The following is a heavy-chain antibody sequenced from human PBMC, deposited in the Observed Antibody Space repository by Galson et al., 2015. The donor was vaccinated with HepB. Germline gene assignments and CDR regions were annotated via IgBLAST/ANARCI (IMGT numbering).Heavy chain of an antibody. J-gene: IGHJ6*02. Sequence: SLRLSCAASGFTFSSYGMHWVRQAPGKGLEWVAFIRYDGSNKYYADSVKGRFTISRDNSKNTLYLQMNSLRAEDTAVYYCAKGRWLQSGVDYYYGMDVWGQGTTVTVSS. D-gene: IGHD5-24*01. V-gene: IGHV3-30*02. CDR1: GFTFSSYG. CDR3: AKGRWLQSGVDYYYGMDV. CDR2: IRYDGSNK.